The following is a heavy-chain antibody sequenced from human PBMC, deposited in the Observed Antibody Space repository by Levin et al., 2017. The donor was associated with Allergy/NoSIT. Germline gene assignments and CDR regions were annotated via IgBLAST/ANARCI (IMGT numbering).Heavy chain of an antibody. CDR3: ARGGANCSGGSCYLYYFDY. CDR1: GGSFSGYY. D-gene: IGHD2-15*01. Sequence: SETLSLTCAVYGGSFSGYYWSWIRQPPGKGLEWIGEINHSGSTNYNPSLKSRVTISVDTSKNQFSLKLSSVTAADTAVYYCARGGANCSGGSCYLYYFDYWGQGTLVTVSS. CDR2: INHSGST. V-gene: IGHV4-34*01. J-gene: IGHJ4*02.